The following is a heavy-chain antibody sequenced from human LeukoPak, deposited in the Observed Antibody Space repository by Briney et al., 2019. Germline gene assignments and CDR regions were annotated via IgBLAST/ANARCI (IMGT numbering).Heavy chain of an antibody. D-gene: IGHD1-26*01. CDR2: INHSGST. CDR3: ARDRRVVGATRPHDAFDI. V-gene: IGHV4-34*01. Sequence: SETLSLTCAVYGGSFSGYYWSWIRQPPGKGLEWIGEINHSGSTNYNPSLRSRVTISVDTSKNQFSLKLSSVTAADTAVYYCARDRRVVGATRPHDAFDIWGQGTMVTVSS. J-gene: IGHJ3*02. CDR1: GGSFSGYY.